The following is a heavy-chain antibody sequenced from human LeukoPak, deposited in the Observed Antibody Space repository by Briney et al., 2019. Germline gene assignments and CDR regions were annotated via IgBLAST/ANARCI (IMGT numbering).Heavy chain of an antibody. CDR1: GFSLSTSGMC. V-gene: IGHV2-70*11. CDR2: IDWDDDK. J-gene: IGHJ4*02. D-gene: IGHD3-22*01. Sequence: SGPALVKPTQTLTLTCTLSGFSLSTSGMCVSWIRQPPGKALEWLARIDWDDDKYYSTSLKTRLTISKDTSKNQVVLTMTNMDPVDTATYYCARISRDYYDSSGYYYVFDYWGQGTLVTVSS. CDR3: ARISRDYYDSSGYYYVFDY.